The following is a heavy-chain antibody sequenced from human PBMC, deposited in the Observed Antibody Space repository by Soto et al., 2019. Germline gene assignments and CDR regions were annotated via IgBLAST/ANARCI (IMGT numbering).Heavy chain of an antibody. CDR2: ITTSGGNT. CDR1: GFTFSNYA. J-gene: IGHJ6*04. V-gene: IGHV3-23*01. D-gene: IGHD3-10*01. Sequence: EVQLLESGGDLVQPGGSLRLSCVASGFTFSNYAMSWVRQVPGKGLEWVSTITTSGGNTYYADSVRGRFTISRDNSKDTLYLQMNSLRAEDTAVYYCARDWTGGVWGKGTTVTVSS. CDR3: ARDWTGGV.